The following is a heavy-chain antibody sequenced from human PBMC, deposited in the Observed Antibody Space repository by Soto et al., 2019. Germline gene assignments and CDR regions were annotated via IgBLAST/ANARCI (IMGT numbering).Heavy chain of an antibody. Sequence: PAGALRLTFAASGFTVSSNYTSWVRQAPGKGLEWVSVIYSGGSTYYADSVKGRFTISRDNSKNTLYLQMNSLRAEDTAVYYCARDSVYCTNGVCPLSYYYGMDVWGQGT. CDR1: GFTVSSNY. J-gene: IGHJ6*02. CDR3: ARDSVYCTNGVCPLSYYYGMDV. D-gene: IGHD2-8*01. V-gene: IGHV3-53*01. CDR2: IYSGGST.